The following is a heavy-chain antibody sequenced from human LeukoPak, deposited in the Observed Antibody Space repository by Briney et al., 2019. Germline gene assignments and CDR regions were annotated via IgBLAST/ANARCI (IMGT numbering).Heavy chain of an antibody. CDR2: ISGSTGST. Sequence: GGSLRLSCAASGFTFSSYAMSWVRQAPGKGLEWVSTISGSTGSTYYADSVKGRFTISRDNSKNTLYLQMNSLRAEDTAVYYCASPLRNFWSGYLSLNYWGQGTLVTVSS. V-gene: IGHV3-23*01. D-gene: IGHD3-3*01. CDR3: ASPLRNFWSGYLSLNY. J-gene: IGHJ4*02. CDR1: GFTFSSYA.